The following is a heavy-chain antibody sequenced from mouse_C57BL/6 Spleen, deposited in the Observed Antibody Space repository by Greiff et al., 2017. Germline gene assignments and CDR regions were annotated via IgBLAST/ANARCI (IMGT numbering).Heavy chain of an antibody. CDR2: ISSGGSYT. CDR3: ARPTFYYSRVDWYFDV. V-gene: IGHV5-6*01. Sequence: EVQVVESGGDLVKPGGSLKLSCAASGFTFSSYGLSWVRQTPDKRLEWVATISSGGSYTYYPDSVKGRFTISRDNAKNTLYLPMSSLKSEDTAMYYCARPTFYYSRVDWYFDVWGTGTTVTVAA. D-gene: IGHD2-5*01. CDR1: GFTFSSYG. J-gene: IGHJ1*03.